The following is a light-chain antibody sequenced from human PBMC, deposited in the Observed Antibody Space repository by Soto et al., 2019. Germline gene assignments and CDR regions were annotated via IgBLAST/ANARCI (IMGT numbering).Light chain of an antibody. J-gene: IGKJ1*01. CDR3: SPTWT. V-gene: IGKV3-15*01. CDR2: GVS. CDR1: QSVSSN. Sequence: EILMTQSPATLSVSPGERATLSCSASQSVSSNLAWYQQKPGQAPRLLIYGVSTRATDIPVRFSGSGSGTEFTLTLSCVQSDDFAVYTCSPTWTFGQG.